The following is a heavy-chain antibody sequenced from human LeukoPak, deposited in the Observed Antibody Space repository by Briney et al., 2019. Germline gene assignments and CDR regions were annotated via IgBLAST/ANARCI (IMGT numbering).Heavy chain of an antibody. D-gene: IGHD6-13*01. CDR2: ISPDSGYI. J-gene: IGHJ4*02. Sequence: GGSLRLSCAASGFTFSSHSLMWVRQAPGKELEWVSSISPDSGYIYYADSVKGRFTISRDNAENSLFLQMNSLGAEDTAVYYCAPFSAVTHYYFDYWGQGTLVTVSS. CDR1: GFTFSSHS. V-gene: IGHV3-21*01. CDR3: APFSAVTHYYFDY.